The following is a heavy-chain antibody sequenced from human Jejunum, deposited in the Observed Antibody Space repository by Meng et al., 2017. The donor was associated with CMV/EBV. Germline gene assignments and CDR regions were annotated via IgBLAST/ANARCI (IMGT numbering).Heavy chain of an antibody. CDR3: AREYAGSQIYYDEYFQH. CDR1: GYTFTTFA. Sequence: QVPLVQPGAEVKKPGASVKVSCRACGYTFTTFAIHWVRQAPGQRLGWMGWINIGNGGTYYSQKFQGRLTVPRDTSASTAYMELSSLRSEDTAVYYCAREYAGSQIYYDEYFQHWGQGTLVTVSS. D-gene: IGHD3-10*01. J-gene: IGHJ1*01. V-gene: IGHV1-3*04. CDR2: INIGNGGT.